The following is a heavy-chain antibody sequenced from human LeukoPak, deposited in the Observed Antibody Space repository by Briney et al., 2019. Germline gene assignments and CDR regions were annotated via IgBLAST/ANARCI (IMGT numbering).Heavy chain of an antibody. D-gene: IGHD3-16*01. J-gene: IGHJ4*02. V-gene: IGHV4-38-2*01. Sequence: SETLSLTCAVSGYPLGKNYYWGWIRQPPGKGLEWIGRIYGTRSTSYNPSLMNRVTMSVDTSRNHFSLQLTSVTAADTAVYYCVRYDSRGSASTRFDYWGQGILVTISS. CDR2: IYGTRST. CDR1: GYPLGKNYY. CDR3: VRYDSRGSASTRFDY.